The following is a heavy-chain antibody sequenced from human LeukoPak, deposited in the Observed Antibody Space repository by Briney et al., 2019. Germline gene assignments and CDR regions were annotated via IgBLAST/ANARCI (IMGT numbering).Heavy chain of an antibody. CDR2: IRGSGDRT. CDR1: GFTFSNYE. CDR3: AKDSKIVGATFRSYHYMDV. J-gene: IGHJ6*03. Sequence: GGSLRLSCAASGFTFSNYEMNWVRQAPGKGLEWVSAIRGSGDRTHYADSVKGRFTISRDNSKNTLYLQMNSLRAEDTAVYYCAKDSKIVGATFRSYHYMDVWGKGTAVTVPS. V-gene: IGHV3-23*01. D-gene: IGHD1-26*01.